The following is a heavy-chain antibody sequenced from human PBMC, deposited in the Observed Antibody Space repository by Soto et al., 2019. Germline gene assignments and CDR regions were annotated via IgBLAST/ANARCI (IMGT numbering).Heavy chain of an antibody. J-gene: IGHJ4*02. D-gene: IGHD5-18*01. Sequence: ASVKVSCKASGYTFTSYYMNWVRQAPGQGLEWLGIINPSGGYTTYAQRFLGRVTMTSDTSTSTVHMELGSLRAEDTAVYYCAKDQGEMDTAAFDYWGQGTLVTVSS. V-gene: IGHV1-46*01. CDR1: GYTFTSYY. CDR3: AKDQGEMDTAAFDY. CDR2: INPSGGYT.